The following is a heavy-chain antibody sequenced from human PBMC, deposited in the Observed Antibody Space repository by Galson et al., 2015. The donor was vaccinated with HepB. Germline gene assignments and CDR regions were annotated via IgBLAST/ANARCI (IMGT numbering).Heavy chain of an antibody. CDR1: GFTFSSYA. V-gene: IGHV3-23*01. J-gene: IGHJ4*02. D-gene: IGHD1-26*01. Sequence: SLRLSCAASGFTFSSYAMTWVRQAPGKGLEWVSAISGSGGSTYYADSVKGRFTISRDNSKNTLYLQMNSLRAEDTAIYYCAKEPGEWEQGYFDYWGQGTLVTVSS. CDR3: AKEPGEWEQGYFDY. CDR2: ISGSGGST.